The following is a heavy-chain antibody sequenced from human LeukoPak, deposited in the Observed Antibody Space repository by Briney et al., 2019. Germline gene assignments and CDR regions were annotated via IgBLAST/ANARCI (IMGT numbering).Heavy chain of an antibody. Sequence: GGSLRLSCAASGFTVSSNYMSWVRQAPGKGLEWVSVIYSGGSTYYADSVKGRFTISRDNSKNTLYLQMNSLRAEDTAVYYCASARYSSCWHYYYYYYMDVWGKGTTVTVSS. CDR2: IYSGGST. CDR1: GFTVSSNY. D-gene: IGHD6-19*01. CDR3: ASARYSSCWHYYYYYYMDV. V-gene: IGHV3-53*01. J-gene: IGHJ6*03.